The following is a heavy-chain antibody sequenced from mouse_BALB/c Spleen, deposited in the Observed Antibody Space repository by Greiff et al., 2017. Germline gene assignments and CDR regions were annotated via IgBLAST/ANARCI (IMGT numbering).Heavy chain of an antibody. J-gene: IGHJ4*01. Sequence: EVKLVESGGGLVQPGGSRKLSCAASGFTFSSFGMHWVRQAPEKGLEWVAYISSGSSTIYYADTVKGRFTISRDNPKNTLFLQMTSLRSEDTAMYYCAREDGYPYYAMDYWGQGTSVTVSS. CDR2: ISSGSSTI. D-gene: IGHD2-3*01. CDR1: GFTFSSFG. CDR3: AREDGYPYYAMDY. V-gene: IGHV5-17*02.